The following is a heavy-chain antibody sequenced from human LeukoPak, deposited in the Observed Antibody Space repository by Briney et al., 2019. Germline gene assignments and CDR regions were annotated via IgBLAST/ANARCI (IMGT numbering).Heavy chain of an antibody. Sequence: SETLSLTCTVSGGSISSYYWSWIRQPPGKGLEWIGYIYYSGSTNYNPSLKSRVTISVDTSKNQFSLKLGSVTAADTAVYYCAKYSYGFFDYWGQGTLVTVSS. V-gene: IGHV4-59*01. D-gene: IGHD5-18*01. CDR1: GGSISSYY. CDR3: AKYSYGFFDY. CDR2: IYYSGST. J-gene: IGHJ4*02.